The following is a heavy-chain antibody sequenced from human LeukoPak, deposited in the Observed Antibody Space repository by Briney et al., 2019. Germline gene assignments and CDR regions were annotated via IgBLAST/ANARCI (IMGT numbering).Heavy chain of an antibody. CDR1: GFTFSSYA. D-gene: IGHD2-8*01. Sequence: PGVSLRLACAASGFTFSSYAMSWVRQAPGKGLEWVSAITDSGGTTYYADSVKGRFTISRDNSKNTLYLQMNSLRAEDTAVYYCARAGDCTNGICYTADFDYWGQGTLVTVSS. V-gene: IGHV3-23*01. CDR3: ARAGDCTNGICYTADFDY. J-gene: IGHJ4*02. CDR2: ITDSGGTT.